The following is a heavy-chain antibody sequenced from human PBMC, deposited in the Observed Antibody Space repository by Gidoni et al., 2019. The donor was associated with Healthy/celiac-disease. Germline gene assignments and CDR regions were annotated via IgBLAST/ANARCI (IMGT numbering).Heavy chain of an antibody. J-gene: IGHJ3*02. D-gene: IGHD1-26*01. V-gene: IGHV4-34*01. Sequence: QVQLQQWGAGLLKPSETMSLTCAGYGGSFSGYYLSWLRQPPGKGLEWIGEINHSGSTNYNPSLKTRVTISVDTSKNQFSLKLSSVTAADTAVYYCARRAWGNDAFDIWGQGTMVTVSS. CDR3: ARRAWGNDAFDI. CDR2: INHSGST. CDR1: GGSFSGYY.